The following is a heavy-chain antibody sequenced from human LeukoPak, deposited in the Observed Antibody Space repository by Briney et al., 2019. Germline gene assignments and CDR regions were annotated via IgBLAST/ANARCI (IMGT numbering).Heavy chain of an antibody. D-gene: IGHD6-6*01. J-gene: IGHJ4*02. V-gene: IGHV3-48*03. CDR2: ISSSGTI. Sequence: GGSLRLSCAASGFTFSLYEMSWVRQAPGKGLEWVSYISSSGTIYYADSVKGRFTISRDNAKNSLYLQMNSLRVEDTAIYYCARGRTGSYYSDYWGQGTLVTVSS. CDR1: GFTFSLYE. CDR3: ARGRTGSYYSDY.